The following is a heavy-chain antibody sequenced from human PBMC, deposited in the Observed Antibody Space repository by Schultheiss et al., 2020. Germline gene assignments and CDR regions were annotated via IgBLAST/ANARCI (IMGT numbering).Heavy chain of an antibody. V-gene: IGHV3-9*01. CDR1: GFTFDDYA. J-gene: IGHJ6*02. Sequence: GGSLRLSCAASGFTFDDYAMHWVRQAPGKGLEWVSGISWNSGSIGYADSVKGRFTISRDNAKNSLYLQMNSLRAEDTALYYCAKVSHPFRRYYYYGMDVWGQGTTVTVSS. CDR2: ISWNSGSI. D-gene: IGHD2/OR15-2a*01. CDR3: AKVSHPFRRYYYYGMDV.